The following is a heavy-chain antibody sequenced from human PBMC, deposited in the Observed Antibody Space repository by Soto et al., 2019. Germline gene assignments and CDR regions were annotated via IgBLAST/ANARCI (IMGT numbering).Heavy chain of an antibody. CDR3: TRANWYSEY. D-gene: IGHD7-27*01. CDR2: IYYNGST. J-gene: IGHJ4*02. Sequence: QVQLQESGPGLVKPSETLSLTCTVSGGSISNHYWSWIRQPPGKGLEWIGYIYYNGSTNYNPSLKSRVTMSVDTSKNQISLKLSSVTAADTAVYYCTRANWYSEYWGLGTLVTVSS. CDR1: GGSISNHY. V-gene: IGHV4-59*11.